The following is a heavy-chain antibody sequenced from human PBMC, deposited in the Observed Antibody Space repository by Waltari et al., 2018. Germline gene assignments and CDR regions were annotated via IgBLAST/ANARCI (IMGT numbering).Heavy chain of an antibody. CDR2: IYYSGST. CDR3: ARFIDPYYYDSSGSDAFDI. CDR1: GGSISSYY. V-gene: IGHV4-59*08. D-gene: IGHD3-22*01. Sequence: QVQLQESGPGLVKPSATLSLTCTVSGGSISSYYWSWIRQPPGKGLEWIGYIYYSGSTNYNPSLKSRVTISVDTSKNQFSLKLSSVTAADTAVYYCARFIDPYYYDSSGSDAFDIWGQGTMVTVSS. J-gene: IGHJ3*02.